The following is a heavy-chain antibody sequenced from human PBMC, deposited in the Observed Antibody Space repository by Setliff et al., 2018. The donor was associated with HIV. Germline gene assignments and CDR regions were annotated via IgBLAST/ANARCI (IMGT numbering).Heavy chain of an antibody. CDR1: GGTFSRHA. CDR2: IIPISGTA. Sequence: EASVKVSCKASGGTFSRHAISWVRQAPGQGLEWMGGIIPISGTADYAQKFQGRVTITADESTSTAYMEVISLRPEDTAVYFCARDQISAYIYGGEVYYSYMDVWGKGTTVTVSS. V-gene: IGHV1-69*13. D-gene: IGHD5-18*01. J-gene: IGHJ6*03. CDR3: ARDQISAYIYGGEVYYSYMDV.